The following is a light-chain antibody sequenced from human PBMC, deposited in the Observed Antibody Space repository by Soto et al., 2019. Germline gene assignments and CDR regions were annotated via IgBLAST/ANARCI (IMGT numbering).Light chain of an antibody. CDR2: DAS. CDR3: QQRGSWPRT. CDR1: QSVNSY. V-gene: IGKV3-11*01. Sequence: EIVLTQSPATLSLSPGERATLSCRASQSVNSYLAWYQQKPGQTPRLLIYDASNRATGIPARFSGSGSGTDFTLTISSLEPEDFAVYYCQQRGSWPRTFGQGTKVEIK. J-gene: IGKJ1*01.